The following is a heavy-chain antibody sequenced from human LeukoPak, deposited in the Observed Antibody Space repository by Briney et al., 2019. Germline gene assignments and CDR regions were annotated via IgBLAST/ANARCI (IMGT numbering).Heavy chain of an antibody. CDR1: GGSFSGYY. J-gene: IGHJ4*02. CDR2: INHSGST. Sequence: PSETLSLTCAVYGGSFSGYYWSWIRQPPGKGLEGSGEINHSGSTNYSPSLKSRGTIFVDTSKHHFSLKLKSATVSDTGREYCARDSREGAAANTLPLDYWGQGTLVTVSS. CDR3: ARDSREGAAANTLPLDY. V-gene: IGHV4-34*01. D-gene: IGHD6-25*01.